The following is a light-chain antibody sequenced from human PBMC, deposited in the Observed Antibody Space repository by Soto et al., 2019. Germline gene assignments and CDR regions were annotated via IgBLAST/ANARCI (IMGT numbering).Light chain of an antibody. CDR1: QSVRAW. CDR2: KAS. CDR3: QQYYSYSPLT. Sequence: DIQMTQSPSTLSASVGDRVTVTCRASQSVRAWVAWYQQQAGRAPRLLIYKASSLQSGVPSRFSGSGFGTEFTLPISSLQPDDVAAYYCQQYYSYSPLTFGGGTKVEIK. V-gene: IGKV1-5*03. J-gene: IGKJ4*01.